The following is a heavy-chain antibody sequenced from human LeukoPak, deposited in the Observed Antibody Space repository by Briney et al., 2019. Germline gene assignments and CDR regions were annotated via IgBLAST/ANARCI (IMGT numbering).Heavy chain of an antibody. Sequence: SETLSLTCTVSGGSISSSSYYWGWIRQPTGKGLEWIGSIYYSGSTYYNPSLKSRVTISVDTSKNQFSLKLSSVTAADTAVYYCARLRCSSTSCYFYYYYYGMDVWGQGTTVTVSS. V-gene: IGHV4-39*01. CDR2: IYYSGST. J-gene: IGHJ6*02. CDR3: ARLRCSSTSCYFYYYYYGMDV. CDR1: GGSISSSSYY. D-gene: IGHD2-2*01.